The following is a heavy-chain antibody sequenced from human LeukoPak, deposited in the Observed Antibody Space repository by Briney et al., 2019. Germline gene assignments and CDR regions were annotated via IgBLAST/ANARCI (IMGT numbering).Heavy chain of an antibody. CDR2: ISSSSSYI. V-gene: IGHV3-21*01. J-gene: IGHJ4*02. CDR3: ARDPSYDSSGHYFLGY. D-gene: IGHD3-22*01. CDR1: GFTFSSYS. Sequence: GGSLRLSCAASGFTFSSYSMNWVRQAPGKGLEWVSSISSSSSYIYYADSVKGRFTISRDNAKNSLYLQMNSLRAEDTAVYYCARDPSYDSSGHYFLGYWGQGTLVTVSS.